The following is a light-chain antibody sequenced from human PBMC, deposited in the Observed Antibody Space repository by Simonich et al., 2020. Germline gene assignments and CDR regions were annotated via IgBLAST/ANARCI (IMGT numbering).Light chain of an antibody. Sequence: DIVMTQSPLSLPVTPGEPASISCRSSQSLLHSNGYNYLDWYLQKPGQSPQLLIYLGSNRAAGGPDRFSGSGSGTDFTLKISRVEAEDVGVYYCMQALQTPYTFGQGTKLEIK. J-gene: IGKJ2*01. CDR3: MQALQTPYT. CDR1: QSLLHSNGYNY. V-gene: IGKV2-28*01. CDR2: LGS.